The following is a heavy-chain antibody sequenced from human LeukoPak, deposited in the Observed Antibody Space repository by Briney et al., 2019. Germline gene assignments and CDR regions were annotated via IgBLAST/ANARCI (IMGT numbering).Heavy chain of an antibody. CDR3: ARKSFHSSSYDY. D-gene: IGHD6-13*01. V-gene: IGHV4-59*01. CDR2: IYYSGST. CDR1: GGSISTYY. J-gene: IGHJ4*02. Sequence: SETLSLTCTVSGGSISTYYWSWIRQPPGKGLEWVGYIYYSGSTNYNPSLKSRVTISVDTSKNQFSLKLSSVTAADTAVYYCARKSFHSSSYDYWGQGTLVTVSS.